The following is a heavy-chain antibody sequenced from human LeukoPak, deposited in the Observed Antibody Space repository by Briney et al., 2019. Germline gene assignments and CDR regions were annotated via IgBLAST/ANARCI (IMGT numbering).Heavy chain of an antibody. CDR3: ARGSIARVFSSTLFDY. Sequence: PGGSLRLSCAASGFTFSSYDMHWVRQATGKGLEWVSAIGTAGDTSYPGSVKGRFTISRENAKNSLYLQMNSLRAGDTAVYYCARGSIARVFSSTLFDYWGQGTLVTVSS. J-gene: IGHJ4*02. CDR2: IGTAGDT. V-gene: IGHV3-13*04. D-gene: IGHD2-2*01. CDR1: GFTFSSYD.